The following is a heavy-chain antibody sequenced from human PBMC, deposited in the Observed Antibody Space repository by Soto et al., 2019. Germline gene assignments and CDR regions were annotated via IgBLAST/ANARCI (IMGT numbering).Heavy chain of an antibody. Sequence: PSETLSLTCTVSGGSISSGGYYWSWIRQHPGKGLEWIGYIYYSGSTYYNPSLKSRVTISVDTSKNQFSLKLSSVTVADTAVYYCARHPSDFWFDPWGQGTLVTV. CDR2: IYYSGST. J-gene: IGHJ5*02. V-gene: IGHV4-39*01. CDR1: GGSISSGGYY. D-gene: IGHD2-21*02. CDR3: ARHPSDFWFDP.